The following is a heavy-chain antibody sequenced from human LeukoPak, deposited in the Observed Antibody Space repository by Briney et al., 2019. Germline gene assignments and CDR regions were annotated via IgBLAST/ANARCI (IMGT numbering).Heavy chain of an antibody. CDR3: AKASVYDYVWASHRSYYFDS. Sequence: GGSLRLSCAASGFNFADHAMRWVRQAPGKGLEWVSAISGISGSTTIYADSVRGRFTISRDNSKNTLFLQMNSLRADDTAVYYCAKASVYDYVWASHRSYYFDSWGQGTLVTVSS. CDR1: GFNFADHA. D-gene: IGHD3-16*02. V-gene: IGHV3-23*01. CDR2: ISGISGSTT. J-gene: IGHJ4*02.